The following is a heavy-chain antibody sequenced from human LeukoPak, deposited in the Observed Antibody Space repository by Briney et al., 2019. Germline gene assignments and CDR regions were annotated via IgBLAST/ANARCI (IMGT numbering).Heavy chain of an antibody. V-gene: IGHV4-34*01. J-gene: IGHJ4*02. CDR2: INQSGST. Sequence: PGGSLRHSCAASGFTFSSYAMHWVRQPPGKGLEWIGEINQSGSTNYNPSLKSRITISVDTSKNQFSLKLTSVTAADTALYYCARGIAAAGHFDYWGQGTLVTVSS. CDR1: GFTFSSYA. D-gene: IGHD6-13*01. CDR3: ARGIAAAGHFDY.